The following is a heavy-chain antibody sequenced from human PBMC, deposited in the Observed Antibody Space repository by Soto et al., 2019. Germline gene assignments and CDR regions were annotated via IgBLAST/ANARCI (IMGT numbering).Heavy chain of an antibody. D-gene: IGHD6-13*01. J-gene: IGHJ4*02. CDR3: AVTGIAAAAIDY. Sequence: QVQLQESGPGLVKPSETLSLTCTVSGGSISSYYWSWIRQPPGKGLEWIGYIYYSGSTNYNPSLKSRVTISVDTSKNQFSLKLSSVTAADTAVYCCAVTGIAAAAIDYWGQGTLVTVSS. CDR1: GGSISSYY. CDR2: IYYSGST. V-gene: IGHV4-59*01.